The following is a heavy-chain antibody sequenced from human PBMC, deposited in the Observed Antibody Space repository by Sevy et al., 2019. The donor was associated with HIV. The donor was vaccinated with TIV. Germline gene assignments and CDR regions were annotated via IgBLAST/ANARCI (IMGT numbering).Heavy chain of an antibody. CDR2: ISAYNGNT. Sequence: ASVKVSCKASGYTFTSYGISWVRQAPGQGREWMGWISAYNGNTNYAQKLQGRVTMTTDTSTSTAYMELRSLRSDDTDVNYCASGGAVGANDNAIDIWVQGTMVTVSS. V-gene: IGHV1-18*04. CDR3: ASGGAVGANDNAIDI. D-gene: IGHD1-26*01. CDR1: GYTFTSYG. J-gene: IGHJ3*02.